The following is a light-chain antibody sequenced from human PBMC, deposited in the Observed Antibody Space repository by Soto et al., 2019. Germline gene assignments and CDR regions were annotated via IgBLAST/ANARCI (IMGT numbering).Light chain of an antibody. J-gene: IGKJ2*01. CDR2: GAS. CDR1: QSVKSN. CDR3: QQYNTWPPLYT. Sequence: EILMTQSPATLSVSPGEKATLSCRASQSVKSNLAWYQQKPGQAPRLLIYGASTRATGIPARFSGSGSGTEFTLTISRLQSEDFAVYYCQQYNTWPPLYTFGQGTKLEIK. V-gene: IGKV3-15*01.